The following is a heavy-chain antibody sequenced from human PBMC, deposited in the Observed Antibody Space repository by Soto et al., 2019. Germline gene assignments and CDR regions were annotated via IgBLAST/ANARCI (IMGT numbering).Heavy chain of an antibody. CDR2: ISSSSSSYI. CDR3: ARVWAARRLYGMDV. Sequence: GGSLRLSCAASGFTFSSYSMNWVRQAPGKGLEWVSSISSSSSSYIYYADSVKGRFTISRDNAKNSLYLQMNSLRAEDTAVYYCARVWAARRLYGMDVWGQGTTVTVSS. J-gene: IGHJ6*02. CDR1: GFTFSSYS. D-gene: IGHD6-6*01. V-gene: IGHV3-21*01.